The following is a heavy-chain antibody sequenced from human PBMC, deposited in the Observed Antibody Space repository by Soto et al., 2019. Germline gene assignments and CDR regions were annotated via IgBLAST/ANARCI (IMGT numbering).Heavy chain of an antibody. J-gene: IGHJ5*02. D-gene: IGHD2-8*01. Sequence: EVQLVESGGGLVKPGGSLRLSCAASGFTFSNAWMSWVRQAPGKGLEWVGRIKSKTDGGTTDYAATVKGRFTISRDDTKNTLYLQMNSLKTEDTAVYYCTQESIVLVVDAIRSWFDPWGQGTLVTVSS. CDR3: TQESIVLVVDAIRSWFDP. V-gene: IGHV3-15*01. CDR1: GFTFSNAW. CDR2: IKSKTDGGTT.